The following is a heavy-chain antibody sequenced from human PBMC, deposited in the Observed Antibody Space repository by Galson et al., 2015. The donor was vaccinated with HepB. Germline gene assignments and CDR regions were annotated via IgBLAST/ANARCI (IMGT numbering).Heavy chain of an antibody. J-gene: IGHJ5*02. CDR1: GFTFTRYA. D-gene: IGHD3-16*01. V-gene: IGHV3-23*01. CDR3: VKEGAWFGGDWFDP. Sequence: SLRLSCAASGFTFTRYAMNWVRQAPGKGLEWVSGINGRGSTRSYSDAVKGRFSISGDNSKDTVSLQMDNLRPEDTAVYHCVKEGAWFGGDWFDPWGQGALVTVS. CDR2: INGRGSTR.